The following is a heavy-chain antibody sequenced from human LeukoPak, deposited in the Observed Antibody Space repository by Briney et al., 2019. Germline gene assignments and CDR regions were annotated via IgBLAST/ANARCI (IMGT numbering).Heavy chain of an antibody. V-gene: IGHV3-7*03. CDR3: ARGGGLDV. Sequence: GGSLRLSCAASGFTFSSYWMNWARQAPGKGLEWVASINHNGNVNYYVDSMKGRFTISRDNAKNSLYRQMSNLRAEDTAVYFCARGGGLDVWGQGATVTVSS. CDR2: INHNGNVN. CDR1: GFTFSSYW. D-gene: IGHD3-16*01. J-gene: IGHJ6*02.